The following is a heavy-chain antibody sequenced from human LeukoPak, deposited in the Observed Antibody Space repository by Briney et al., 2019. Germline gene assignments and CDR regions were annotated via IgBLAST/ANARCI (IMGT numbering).Heavy chain of an antibody. D-gene: IGHD6-13*01. Sequence: GGSLRLSCAASGFTFSSHWMHWVRQAPGKGLVWDSRVNTDGSTTSYADSVKGRFTISRDNAKNTVYLQINSLRADDTAVYYCARVLIAATGGDYWGQGTLVTVFS. CDR3: ARVLIAATGGDY. CDR2: VNTDGSTT. J-gene: IGHJ4*02. CDR1: GFTFSSHW. V-gene: IGHV3-74*01.